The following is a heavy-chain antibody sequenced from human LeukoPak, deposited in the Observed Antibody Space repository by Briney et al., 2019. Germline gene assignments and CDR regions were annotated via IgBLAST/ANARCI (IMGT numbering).Heavy chain of an antibody. V-gene: IGHV4-39*01. CDR1: GGSISSSSYY. D-gene: IGHD2-2*01. Sequence: SETLSLTCTVSGGSISSSSYYWGWIRQPPGKGLEWIGSIYYSGSTYYNPSLKSRVTISVDTSKNQFSLKLSSVTAADTAVYYCASGLGYCSSTSCYSNWFDPWGQGTLVTVSS. J-gene: IGHJ5*02. CDR2: IYYSGST. CDR3: ASGLGYCSSTSCYSNWFDP.